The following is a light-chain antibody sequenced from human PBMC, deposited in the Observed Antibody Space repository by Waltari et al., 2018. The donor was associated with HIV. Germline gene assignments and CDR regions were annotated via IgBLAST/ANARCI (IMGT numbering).Light chain of an antibody. Sequence: QSVLTQPPSASGTPGKRVTISCSGSSSNIGSNYVYWYQQLPGTAPKLLIYMNNQRPSGVPDRFSGSKSGTSASLAISGLRSEDEADYYCAAWDASLSARVFGGGTKLTVL. CDR2: MNN. CDR3: AAWDASLSARV. J-gene: IGLJ3*02. V-gene: IGLV1-47*01. CDR1: SSNIGSNY.